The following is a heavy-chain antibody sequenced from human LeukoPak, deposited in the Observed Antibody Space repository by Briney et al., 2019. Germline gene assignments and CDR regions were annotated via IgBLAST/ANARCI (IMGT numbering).Heavy chain of an antibody. CDR3: ARGPHSDYESGAFDI. CDR1: GYTFTGYY. Sequence: ASVKVSCKASGYTFTGYYMHWVRQAPGQGLEWMGWINPNSGGTNYAQKFQGRVTMTRDTSISTAYMELSRLRSDDTAVYYCARGPHSDYESGAFDIWGQGTMVTVSS. J-gene: IGHJ3*02. CDR2: INPNSGGT. D-gene: IGHD4-17*01. V-gene: IGHV1-2*02.